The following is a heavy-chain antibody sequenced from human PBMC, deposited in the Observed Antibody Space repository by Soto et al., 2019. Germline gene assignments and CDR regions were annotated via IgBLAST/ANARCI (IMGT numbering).Heavy chain of an antibody. D-gene: IGHD6-19*01. CDR3: ARLAVAGSVEDAFDI. J-gene: IGHJ3*02. CDR2: IIPIFGTA. Sequence: GASVKVSCKASGGTFSSYAISWVRQAPGQGLEWMGGIIPIFGTANYAQKFQGRVTITADESTSTAYMELSSLRSEDTAVYYFARLAVAGSVEDAFDIWGQGTMVTVSS. V-gene: IGHV1-69*13. CDR1: GGTFSSYA.